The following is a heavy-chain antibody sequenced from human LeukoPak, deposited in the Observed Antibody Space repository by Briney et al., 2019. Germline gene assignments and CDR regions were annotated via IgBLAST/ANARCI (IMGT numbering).Heavy chain of an antibody. CDR3: GRDAPAGYFSYYYMDV. V-gene: IGHV4-59*11. CDR2: ISNSGST. CDR1: GGSISSHY. Sequence: SETLSLTCTVSGGSISSHYWTWIRQSPVKGLEWIGDISNSGSTSYNPSLKSRVTISIDTSKNQFSLKLSSVTAADTAVYYCGRDAPAGYFSYYYMDVWGKGTTVTVSS. J-gene: IGHJ6*03.